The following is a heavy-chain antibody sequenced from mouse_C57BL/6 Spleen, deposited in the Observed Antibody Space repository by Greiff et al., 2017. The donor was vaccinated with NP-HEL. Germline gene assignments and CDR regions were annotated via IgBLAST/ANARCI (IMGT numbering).Heavy chain of an antibody. CDR2: IHPNSGST. V-gene: IGHV1-64*01. J-gene: IGHJ1*03. D-gene: IGHD6-1*01. CDR1: GYTFTSYW. CDR3: ARSAGYFDV. Sequence: QVQLQQPGAELVKPGASVKLSCKASGYTFTSYWMHWVKQRPGQGLEWIGMIHPNSGSTNSNEPFKSKATLPVDKSSSTAYMQLSRLTSEDSAVYYCARSAGYFDVWGTGTTVTVSS.